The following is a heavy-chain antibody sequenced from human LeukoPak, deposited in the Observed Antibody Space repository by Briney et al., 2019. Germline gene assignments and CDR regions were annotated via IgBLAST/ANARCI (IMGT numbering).Heavy chain of an antibody. CDR2: IYQTGST. V-gene: IGHV4-39*07. CDR1: GDSISSSGYY. D-gene: IGHD2-2*03. Sequence: SETLSLTCTGSGDSISSSGYYWAWIRQPPGKGLEWIGNIYQTGSTYYNPSLKSRVTISLDTSKNQFSLKLSSVTAADTAVYYCARLLRVGYCSTTTCNWFDPWGQGTLVTVSS. J-gene: IGHJ5*02. CDR3: ARLLRVGYCSTTTCNWFDP.